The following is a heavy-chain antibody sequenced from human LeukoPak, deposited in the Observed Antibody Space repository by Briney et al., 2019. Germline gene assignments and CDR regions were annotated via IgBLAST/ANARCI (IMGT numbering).Heavy chain of an antibody. CDR2: IYYSGST. CDR3: ARGVGEAGTTSDYYYGMDV. D-gene: IGHD1-7*01. V-gene: IGHV4-30-4*01. J-gene: IGHJ6*02. Sequence: SETLSLTCTVSGGSISSGDYYWSWIRQPPGKGLEWIGYIYYSGSTYYNPSLQSRVTISVDTSKNQFSLKLSSVTAADTAVYYCARGVGEAGTTSDYYYGMDVWGQGTTVTVSS. CDR1: GGSISSGDYY.